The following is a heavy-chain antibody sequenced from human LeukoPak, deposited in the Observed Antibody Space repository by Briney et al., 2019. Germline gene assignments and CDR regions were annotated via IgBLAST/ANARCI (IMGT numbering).Heavy chain of an antibody. CDR1: GGSFSGYY. D-gene: IGHD6-13*01. CDR2: INHSGST. J-gene: IGHJ4*02. Sequence: PSETLSLTCAVYGGSFSGYYWSWIRQPPGKGLEWIGEINHSGSTNYNPSLKSRVTISVDTSKNQFSLKLSSVTAADTAVYYCASQIAAAGQGFDYWGQGTLVTVSS. V-gene: IGHV4-34*01. CDR3: ASQIAAAGQGFDY.